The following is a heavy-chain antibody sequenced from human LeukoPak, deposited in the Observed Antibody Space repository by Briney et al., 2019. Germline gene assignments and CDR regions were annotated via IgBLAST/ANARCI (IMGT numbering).Heavy chain of an antibody. D-gene: IGHD5-12*01. Sequence: ASVKASCKASGYTFTSYDINWVRQATGQGLEWMGWMNPNSGNTGYAQKFQGRVTMTRNTSISTAYMELSSLRSEDTAVYYCARINRPPDYSDYWGQGTLVTVSS. CDR1: GYTFTSYD. CDR3: ARINRPPDYSDY. V-gene: IGHV1-8*01. J-gene: IGHJ4*02. CDR2: MNPNSGNT.